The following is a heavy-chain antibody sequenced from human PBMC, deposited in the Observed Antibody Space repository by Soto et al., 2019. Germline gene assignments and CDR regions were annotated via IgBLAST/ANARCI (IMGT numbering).Heavy chain of an antibody. D-gene: IGHD3-3*01. J-gene: IGHJ4*02. Sequence: QVQLVESGGGVVQPGRSLRLSCAASGFTFSSYGMHWVRQAPGKGLEWVAVIWYDGSNKYYADSVKGRFTISRDNSKNTLYLQMNSLRAGDTAVYYCARVYDFWRGLGYWGQGTLVTVSS. CDR2: IWYDGSNK. CDR1: GFTFSSYG. CDR3: ARVYDFWRGLGY. V-gene: IGHV3-33*01.